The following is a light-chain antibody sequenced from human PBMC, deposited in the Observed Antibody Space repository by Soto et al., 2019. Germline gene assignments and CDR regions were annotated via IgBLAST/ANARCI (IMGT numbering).Light chain of an antibody. CDR1: QSVLSNSNNKNY. Sequence: DIVLTQSPDSLAVSLGERATINCRSSQSVLSNSNNKNYLGWYQRKPGQPPRLLISWASTRESGVPDRFSGSGSGTNFSLTITNLQAEDVAVYYCQQYYYFPPLMFTFGQGTNLEIK. V-gene: IGKV4-1*01. CDR3: QQYYYFPPLMFT. CDR2: WAS. J-gene: IGKJ2*01.